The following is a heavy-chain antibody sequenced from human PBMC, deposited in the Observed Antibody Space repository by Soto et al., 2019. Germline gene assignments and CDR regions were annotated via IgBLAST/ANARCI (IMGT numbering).Heavy chain of an antibody. CDR1: GGTFSSYA. CDR3: ARWFWSGYYSGDRLYFDY. Sequence: QVQLVQSGAEVKKPGSSVKVSCKASGGTFSSYAISWVRQAPGQGLEWMGGIIPIFGTANYAQKFQGRVTITADESTSPAYMELSSLRSEDTAVYYCARWFWSGYYSGDRLYFDYWGQGTLVTVSS. V-gene: IGHV1-69*01. D-gene: IGHD3-3*01. J-gene: IGHJ4*02. CDR2: IIPIFGTA.